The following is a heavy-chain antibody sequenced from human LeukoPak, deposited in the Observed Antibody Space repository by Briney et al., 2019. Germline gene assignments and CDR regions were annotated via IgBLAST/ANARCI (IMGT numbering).Heavy chain of an antibody. D-gene: IGHD1-1*01. CDR3: ARDWRGTAPSYYMDV. CDR1: GGSISSYY. V-gene: IGHV4-4*07. J-gene: IGHJ6*03. Sequence: PSETLSLTCTVSGGSISSYYWSRIRQPAGKGLEWIGRIYTSGSTNYNPSLKSRVTMSVDTSKNQFSLKLSSVTAADTAVYYCARDWRGTAPSYYMDVWGEGTTVTVSS. CDR2: IYTSGST.